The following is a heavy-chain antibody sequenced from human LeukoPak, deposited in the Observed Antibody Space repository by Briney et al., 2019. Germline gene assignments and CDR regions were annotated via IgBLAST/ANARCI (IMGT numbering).Heavy chain of an antibody. J-gene: IGHJ4*02. V-gene: IGHV4-30-2*01. CDR2: IYHSGST. CDR3: ARGRVYCGGDCYSMDY. CDR1: GGSISSGGYS. Sequence: PSQTLSLTCAVSGGSISSGGYSWSWIRQPPGKGLEWIGYIYHSGSTYYNPSLKSRVTISVDTSKNQFSLKLSSVTAADTAVYYCARGRVYCGGDCYSMDYWGQGTLVTVSS. D-gene: IGHD2-21*02.